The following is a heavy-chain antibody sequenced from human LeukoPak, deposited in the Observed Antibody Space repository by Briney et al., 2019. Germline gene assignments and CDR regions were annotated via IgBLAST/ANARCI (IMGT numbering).Heavy chain of an antibody. CDR3: AASGYSTRWYYYDF. V-gene: IGHV4-39*01. CDR1: GGSISSSSYY. J-gene: IGHJ4*02. CDR2: IDYSVSS. D-gene: IGHD2-8*01. Sequence: SETLSLTCTVSGGSISSSSYYWGWIRQPPGKGLEWIGSIDYSVSSYYTPSLKSRLTISVDTSKDQFSLKLTSVTAADTAVYYCAASGYSTRWYYYDFWGQGTLVTVSS.